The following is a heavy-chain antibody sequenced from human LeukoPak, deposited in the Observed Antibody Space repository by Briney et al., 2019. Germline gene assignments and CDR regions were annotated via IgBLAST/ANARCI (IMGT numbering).Heavy chain of an antibody. V-gene: IGHV3-23*01. D-gene: IGHD6-19*01. CDR1: GFTFSSYV. CDR3: ARDLRRRAVYHFYY. J-gene: IGHJ4*02. CDR2: ISYNGDDR. Sequence: GGSLRLSCAVSGFTFSSYVMGWVRPAPGKGLEWVAGISYNGDDRNYADSVKGRFTISRDNSTSTLDLQTNSLRAEDTAVYYGARDLRRRAVYHFYYWGQGTLVTVSS.